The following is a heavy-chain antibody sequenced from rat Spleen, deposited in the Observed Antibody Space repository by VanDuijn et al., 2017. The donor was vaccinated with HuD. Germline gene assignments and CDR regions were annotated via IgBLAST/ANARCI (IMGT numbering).Heavy chain of an antibody. CDR1: GFTFSDFF. V-gene: IGHV5-29*01. CDR3: AGAGYLRDWYFDF. D-gene: IGHD2-2*01. Sequence: EVQLVESDGGLVQPGKSLKLSCAASGFTFSDFFMAWVRQAPTKGLEWVAIISYDDSTTYDLDYVTGRVTISRDNAKRTLFLQMDSLRSDDTATYCWAGAGYLRDWYFDFWGPGTMVTVSS. CDR2: ISYDDSTT. J-gene: IGHJ1*01.